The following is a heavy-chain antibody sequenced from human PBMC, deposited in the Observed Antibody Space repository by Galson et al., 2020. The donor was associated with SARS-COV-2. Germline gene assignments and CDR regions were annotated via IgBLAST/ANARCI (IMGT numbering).Heavy chain of an antibody. CDR2: IWYDGSNK. V-gene: IGHV3-33*06. Sequence: GESLKISCAASGFTFSSYGMHWVRQAPGKGLEWVAVIWYDGSNKYYADSVKGRFTISRDNSKNTLYLQMNSLRAEDTAVYYCAKDLPIAVENGDAFDIWGQGTMVTVSS. CDR1: GFTFSSYG. D-gene: IGHD6-19*01. CDR3: AKDLPIAVENGDAFDI. J-gene: IGHJ3*02.